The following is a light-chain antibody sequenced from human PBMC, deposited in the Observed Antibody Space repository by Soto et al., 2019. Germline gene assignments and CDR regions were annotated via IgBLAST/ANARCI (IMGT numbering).Light chain of an antibody. CDR1: RSIRSNY. Sequence: DIVLTQSPGPLSLPLGERGTLSCRASRSIRSNYVAWYQRKPGQPPRLLIHGASSRATGTPDRFSGSGSGTDFTLTISRLEAEDSAVYYCQQYASSPCTLGGGTKVDIK. V-gene: IGKV3-20*01. J-gene: IGKJ4*01. CDR3: QQYASSPCT. CDR2: GAS.